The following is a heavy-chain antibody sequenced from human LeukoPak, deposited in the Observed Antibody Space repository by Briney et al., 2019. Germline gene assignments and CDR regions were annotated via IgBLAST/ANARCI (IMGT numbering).Heavy chain of an antibody. Sequence: SETLSLTCTVSGFYIYTGGYYWGWIRRPPGKGLEWIGTTHYSGETFYNPTLKSRVTTSVDTSRNHFSLRLDSVTAADTAVYYCARQTTGSFQWTFDNWGLGTLVTVSS. D-gene: IGHD1-26*01. CDR2: THYSGET. V-gene: IGHV4-39*02. CDR3: ARQTTGSFQWTFDN. CDR1: GFYIYTGGYY. J-gene: IGHJ4*02.